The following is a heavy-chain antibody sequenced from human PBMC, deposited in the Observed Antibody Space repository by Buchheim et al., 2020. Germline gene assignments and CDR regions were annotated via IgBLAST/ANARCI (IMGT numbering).Heavy chain of an antibody. CDR3: ARGRRGPMVRGVINYYYGMDV. CDR2: INHSGST. J-gene: IGHJ6*02. CDR1: GGSFSGYY. Sequence: QVQLQQWGAGLLKPSETLSLTCAVYGGSFSGYYWSWIRQPPGKGLEWIWEINHSGSTNYNPSLKSRVTISVDTSKNQLSLKLSSVTAADTGVYYCARGRRGPMVRGVINYYYGMDVWGQGTT. V-gene: IGHV4-34*01. D-gene: IGHD3-10*01.